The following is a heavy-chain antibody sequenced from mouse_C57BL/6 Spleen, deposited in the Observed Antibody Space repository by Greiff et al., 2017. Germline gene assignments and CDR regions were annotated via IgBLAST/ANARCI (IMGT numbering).Heavy chain of an antibody. CDR1: GYTFTDYE. Sequence: QVQLKESGAELVRPGASVTLSCKASGYTFTDYEMHWVKQTPVHGLEWIGAIDPETGGTACNQKFKGKAILTADKSSSTAYMELRSLTSEDSAVYYCTRWAGTWFAYWGQGTLVTVSA. CDR3: TRWAGTWFAY. V-gene: IGHV1-15*01. J-gene: IGHJ3*01. CDR2: IDPETGGT. D-gene: IGHD3-3*01.